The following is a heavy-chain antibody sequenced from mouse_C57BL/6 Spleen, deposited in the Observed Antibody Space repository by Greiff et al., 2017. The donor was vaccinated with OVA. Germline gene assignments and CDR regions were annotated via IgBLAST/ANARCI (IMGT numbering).Heavy chain of an antibody. Sequence: QVQLKQSGPGLVAPSQSLSITCTVSGFSLTSYGVHWVRQPPGKGLEWLVVIWSDGSTTYNSALKSRLSISKDNSKSQVFLKMNSLQTDDTAMYYCARQGDYYYYAMDYWGQGTSVTVSS. V-gene: IGHV2-6-1*01. CDR1: GFSLTSYG. CDR2: IWSDGST. CDR3: ARQGDYYYYAMDY. J-gene: IGHJ4*01. D-gene: IGHD2-4*01.